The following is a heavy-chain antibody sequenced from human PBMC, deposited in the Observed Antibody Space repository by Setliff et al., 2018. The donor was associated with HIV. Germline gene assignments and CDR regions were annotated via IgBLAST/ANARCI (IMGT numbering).Heavy chain of an antibody. CDR1: GNTFTIYY. J-gene: IGHJ4*02. D-gene: IGHD3-16*01. CDR2: INTNGGRP. Sequence: GASVKVSCKASGNTFTIYYLHWVHQTPGQGLEWMGVINTNGGRPSYAQTFQGRVTMTRDTSTSTVYMELISLLYEDTALYYCARTQDGPGGKYFCCLGQGTVVTVSS. CDR3: ARTQDGPGGKYFCC. V-gene: IGHV1-46*01.